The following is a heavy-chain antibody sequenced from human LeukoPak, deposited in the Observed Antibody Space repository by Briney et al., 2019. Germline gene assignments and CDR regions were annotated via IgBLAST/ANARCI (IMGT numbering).Heavy chain of an antibody. Sequence: GGSLRLSCAASGLTFSSYAINWVRQAPGKGLEWVSAISGSGGSIYYADSVKGRFTISRDNSKNTLYLQMNSLRAEDTAVYYCAKGHISGYYNYFDSWGQGTLVTVSS. D-gene: IGHD3-22*01. J-gene: IGHJ4*02. CDR3: AKGHISGYYNYFDS. CDR1: GLTFSSYA. V-gene: IGHV3-23*01. CDR2: ISGSGGSI.